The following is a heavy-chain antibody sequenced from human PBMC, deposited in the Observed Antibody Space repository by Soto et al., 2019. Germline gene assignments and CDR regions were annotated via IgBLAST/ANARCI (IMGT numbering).Heavy chain of an antibody. CDR1: GGSISSSSYY. Sequence: QLQLQESGPGLVKPSETLSLTCTVSGGSISSSSYYWGWILQPPGKGLEWIGSIYYSGRTYYNPSLNSSVNISLDTSNNQFSLKLSFVPAADTVVYYGARLEVRDIVVVPAGRQWLVRGYFVYWGQGTLVAVSS. D-gene: IGHD2-2*01. CDR3: ARLEVRDIVVVPAGRQWLVRGYFVY. CDR2: IYYSGRT. V-gene: IGHV4-39*01. J-gene: IGHJ4*02.